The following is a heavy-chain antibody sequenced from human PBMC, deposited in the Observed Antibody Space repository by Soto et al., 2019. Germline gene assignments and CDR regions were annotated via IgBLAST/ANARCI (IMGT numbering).Heavy chain of an antibody. CDR3: ARASNYYDSSGQAQDYGMDV. CDR2: IYSGGST. V-gene: IGHV3-53*01. Sequence: GGSLRLSCAASGFTVSSHYMSWVRQAPGKGLEWVSGIYSGGSTYYADSVKGRFTISRDNSKNTLYLQMNSLRAEDTAVYYCARASNYYDSSGQAQDYGMDVWGQGTTVTVSS. D-gene: IGHD3-22*01. J-gene: IGHJ6*02. CDR1: GFTVSSHY.